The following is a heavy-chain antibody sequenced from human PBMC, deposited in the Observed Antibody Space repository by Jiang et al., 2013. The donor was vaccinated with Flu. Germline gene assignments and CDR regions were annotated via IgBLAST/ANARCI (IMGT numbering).Heavy chain of an antibody. CDR2: IIPIFGTA. CDR1: GGTFSSYA. D-gene: IGHD2-2*01. J-gene: IGHJ5*02. CDR3: ARDPVVPAAYNNWFDP. V-gene: IGHV1-69*01. Sequence: KKPGSSVKVSCKASGGTFSSYAISWVRQAPGQGLEWMGGIIPIFGTANYAQKFQGRVTITADESTSTAYMELSSLRSEDTAVYYCARDPVVPAAYNNWFDPWGQGTLVTVSS.